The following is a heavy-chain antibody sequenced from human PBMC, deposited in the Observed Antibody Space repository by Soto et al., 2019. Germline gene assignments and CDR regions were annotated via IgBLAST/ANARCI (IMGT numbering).Heavy chain of an antibody. CDR1: GYTFTRYG. CDR2: INTYNGNT. D-gene: IGHD3-16*01. Sequence: QVQLVQSGAEVKNPGASVKVSCKASGYTFTRYGIGWARQALGQGLEWRGWINTYNGNTNYARNVQGRVTLTPDTSTSTAYMELRSLRSNDTAIYYCAMVDVYVTPSPQDVWGQGTTVIVSS. V-gene: IGHV1-18*01. CDR3: AMVDVYVTPSPQDV. J-gene: IGHJ6*02.